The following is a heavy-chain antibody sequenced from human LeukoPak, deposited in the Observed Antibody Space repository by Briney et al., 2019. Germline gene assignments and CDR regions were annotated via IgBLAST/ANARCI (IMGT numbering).Heavy chain of an antibody. D-gene: IGHD3-10*01. CDR2: ISGSGGST. CDR3: AKEGTPQVSTWYDL. V-gene: IGHV3-23*01. J-gene: IGHJ5*02. CDR1: GFTFSSYA. Sequence: GGSLRLSCAASGFTFSSYAMSWVRQAPGKGLEWVSLISGSGGSTYYADSVKGRFTISRDNSKNTLYLQMNSLRVEDTAVYYCAKEGTPQVSTWYDLWGQGTQVIVSS.